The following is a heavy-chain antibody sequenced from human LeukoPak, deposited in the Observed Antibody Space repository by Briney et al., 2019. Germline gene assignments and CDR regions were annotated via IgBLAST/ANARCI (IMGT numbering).Heavy chain of an antibody. Sequence: NPGGSLRLSCAASGFTFSSYSFNWVRQAPGQGLEWVSSISSSRNDIYYADSVKGRFTISRDNAKSSLYLQMNSLRAEDTALYYCASGYSRSSNDYWGHGTLVTVSP. J-gene: IGHJ4*01. V-gene: IGHV3-21*01. CDR1: GFTFSSYS. CDR2: ISSSRNDI. CDR3: ASGYSRSSNDY. D-gene: IGHD6-6*01.